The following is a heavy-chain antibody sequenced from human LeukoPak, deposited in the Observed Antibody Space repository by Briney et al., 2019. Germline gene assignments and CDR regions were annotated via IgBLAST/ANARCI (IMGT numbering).Heavy chain of an antibody. V-gene: IGHV1-69*13. J-gene: IGHJ5*02. CDR3: ARAGAAVAGYNWFDP. Sequence: SVKVSCKASGGTFSSYAISWVRQAPGQGLEWMGGIIPIFGTANYAQKFQGRVTITADESTSTAYMELRSLRSDDTAVYYCARAGAAVAGYNWFDPWGQGTLVTVSS. CDR2: IIPIFGTA. D-gene: IGHD6-19*01. CDR1: GGTFSSYA.